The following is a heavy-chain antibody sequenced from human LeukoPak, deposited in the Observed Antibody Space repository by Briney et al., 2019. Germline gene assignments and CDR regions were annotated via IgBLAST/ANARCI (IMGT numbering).Heavy chain of an antibody. Sequence: SETLSLTCTVSGXSITSSGYYWSWIRQHPGKGLEWIGYIYYSGSTYYNPSLKSRVTISVDTSKNQFSLKLSSVTAADTAVYYCASLYGDYPDYWGQGTLVTVSS. CDR2: IYYSGST. V-gene: IGHV4-31*03. CDR1: GXSITSSGYY. J-gene: IGHJ4*02. CDR3: ASLYGDYPDY. D-gene: IGHD4-17*01.